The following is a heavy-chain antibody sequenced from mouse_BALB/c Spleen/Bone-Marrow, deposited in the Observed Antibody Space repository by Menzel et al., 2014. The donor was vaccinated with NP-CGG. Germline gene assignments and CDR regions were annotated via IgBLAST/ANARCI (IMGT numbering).Heavy chain of an antibody. Sequence: QVQLKQSGPQLVRPGASVKISCKASGYSFTSYWMHWVKQRPGQGLEWIGMIDPSDSETRLNQKFKDKATLTVDKSSSTAYMQPSSPTSEDSAVYYCARSRLRRTFYAMDYWGQGTSVTVSS. CDR1: GYSFTSYW. J-gene: IGHJ4*01. V-gene: IGHV1S126*01. CDR2: IDPSDSET. D-gene: IGHD2-4*01. CDR3: ARSRLRRTFYAMDY.